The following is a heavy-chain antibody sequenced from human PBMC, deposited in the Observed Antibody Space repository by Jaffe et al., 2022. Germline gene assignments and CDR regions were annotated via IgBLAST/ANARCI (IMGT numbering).Heavy chain of an antibody. CDR3: AKDIGIWFRELLLTDAFDI. J-gene: IGHJ3*02. CDR2: ISWNSGSI. CDR1: GFTFDDYA. Sequence: EVQLVESGGGLVQPGRSLRLSCAASGFTFDDYAMHWVRQAPGKGLEWVSGISWNSGSIGYADSVKGRFTISRDNAKNSLYLQMNSLRAEDTALYYCAKDIGIWFRELLLTDAFDIWGQGTMVTVSS. D-gene: IGHD3-10*01. V-gene: IGHV3-9*01.